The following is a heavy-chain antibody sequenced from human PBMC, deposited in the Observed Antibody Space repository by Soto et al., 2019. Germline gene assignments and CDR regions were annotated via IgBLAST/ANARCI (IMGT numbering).Heavy chain of an antibody. CDR2: IYYSGST. Sequence: PSETLSLTCTVSGGSISSYYCSWIRQPPGKGLEWIGYIYYSGSTNYNPSLKSRVTISVDTSKNQFSLKLSSVTAADTAVYYCARGRFGELLPTRWFDPWGQGTLVTVSS. V-gene: IGHV4-59*01. CDR1: GGSISSYY. CDR3: ARGRFGELLPTRWFDP. J-gene: IGHJ5*02. D-gene: IGHD3-10*01.